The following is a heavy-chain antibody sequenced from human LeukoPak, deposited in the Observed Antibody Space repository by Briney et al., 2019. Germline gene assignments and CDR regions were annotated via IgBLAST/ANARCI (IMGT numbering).Heavy chain of an antibody. CDR2: ISYDGSNK. D-gene: IGHD3-10*01. CDR3: ARDPGVY. CDR1: GFTFSSYA. Sequence: GRSLRLSCAASGFTFSSYAMRWVRQAPGKGLEWVAVISYDGSNKYYADSVKGRFTISRDNSKNTLYLQMNSLRAEDTAVYYCARDPGVYWGQGTLVTVSS. J-gene: IGHJ4*02. V-gene: IGHV3-30-3*01.